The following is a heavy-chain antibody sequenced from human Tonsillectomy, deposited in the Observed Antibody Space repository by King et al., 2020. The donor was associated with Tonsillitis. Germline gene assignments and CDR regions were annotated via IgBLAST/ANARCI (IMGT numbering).Heavy chain of an antibody. CDR2: IYYSGST. J-gene: IGHJ4*02. D-gene: IGHD5-18*01. CDR3: ARGNGAKGGYSLIYYFDY. CDR1: GGSISSYY. V-gene: IGHV4-59*01. Sequence: VQLQESGPGLVKPSETLSLTCTVSGGSISSYYWSWIRQPPGKGLEWIGYIYYSGSTHYNPSLKRRVTISVDTSKNQFSLKLSSVTAADTAVYYCARGNGAKGGYSLIYYFDYWGQGTLVTVSS.